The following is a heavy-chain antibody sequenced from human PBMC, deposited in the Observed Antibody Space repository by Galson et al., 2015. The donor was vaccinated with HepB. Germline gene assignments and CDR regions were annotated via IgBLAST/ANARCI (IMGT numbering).Heavy chain of an antibody. Sequence: SLRLSCAASGFSITANYMNWVRQSPGKGLEWIGEIYHSGSTNYNPSLKSRVTMSVDTSKNQISLRLTSVTAADTAVYYCATTYTSGPSLEAFESWGQGTMVTVSS. CDR1: GFSITANY. CDR3: ATTYTSGPSLEAFES. J-gene: IGHJ3*02. V-gene: IGHV4-4*02. D-gene: IGHD3-22*01. CDR2: IYHSGST.